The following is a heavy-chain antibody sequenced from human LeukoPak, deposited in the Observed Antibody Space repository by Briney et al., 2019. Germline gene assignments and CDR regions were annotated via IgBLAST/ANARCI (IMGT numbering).Heavy chain of an antibody. CDR2: IIPTFGTA. CDR1: GGTFSSYA. V-gene: IGHV1-69*01. D-gene: IGHD3-22*01. J-gene: IGHJ4*02. Sequence: VASVKVSCKASGGTFSSYAISWVRQAPGQGLEWMGGIIPTFGTANYAQKFQGRVPITADESTSTAYIELSSLRSEDTAVYYCARVPGMNYYDSSGYLFDYWGQGTLVTVSS. CDR3: ARVPGMNYYDSSGYLFDY.